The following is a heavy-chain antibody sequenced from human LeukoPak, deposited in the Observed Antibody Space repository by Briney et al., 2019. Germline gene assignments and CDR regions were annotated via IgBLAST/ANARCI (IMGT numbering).Heavy chain of an antibody. CDR3: VASIISPSNY. D-gene: IGHD3-10*01. V-gene: IGHV3-72*01. Sequence: LSLTCTVSGGSISSSSYYWGWVRQAPGKGLEWVGRTKNRANSYTTEYAASVKGRFTISRDDSKNSLRLQMNSLKTEDTAIYYCVASIISPSNYWGLGTLVTVSS. CDR1: GGSISSSSYY. CDR2: TKNRANSYTT. J-gene: IGHJ4*02.